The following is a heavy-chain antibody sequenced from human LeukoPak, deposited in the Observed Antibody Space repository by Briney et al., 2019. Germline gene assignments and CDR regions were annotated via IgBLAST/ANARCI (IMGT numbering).Heavy chain of an antibody. V-gene: IGHV1-2*02. CDR3: ARGYRGYSYGLNWFDP. CDR1: GYTFTGYY. D-gene: IGHD5-18*01. CDR2: INPNSGGT. Sequence: ASVKVSRKASGYTFTGYYMHWVRQAPGQGLEWMGWINPNSGGTNYAQKFQGRVTMTRDTSISTAYMELSRLRSDDTAVYYCARGYRGYSYGLNWFDPWGQGTLVTVSS. J-gene: IGHJ5*02.